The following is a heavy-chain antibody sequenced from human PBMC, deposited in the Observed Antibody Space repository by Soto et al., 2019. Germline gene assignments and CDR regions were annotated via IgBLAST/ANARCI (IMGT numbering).Heavy chain of an antibody. Sequence: QVQLVQSGAEVKKPRASVKVSCKASGYTFTSYEINWVRQATGQGLEWMGWMNPKSGNTGYAQKFEGRVTMTRNTSLSTAYLGLRGLRSEDAAVYYGARDDPSGRWGRGALVTV. CDR3: ARDDPSGR. V-gene: IGHV1-8*01. CDR1: GYTFTSYE. J-gene: IGHJ4*02. D-gene: IGHD3-16*01. CDR2: MNPKSGNT.